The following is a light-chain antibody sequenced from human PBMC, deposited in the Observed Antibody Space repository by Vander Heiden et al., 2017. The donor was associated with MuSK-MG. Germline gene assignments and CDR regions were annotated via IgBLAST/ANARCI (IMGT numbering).Light chain of an antibody. V-gene: IGLV7-43*01. J-gene: IGLJ3*02. Sequence: QTVVTQEPSLTVSPGGTVTLTRASSTGAVTSGNYPNWFQQKPGQAPRALIYSTNNEHSWAPARFSGSLLGGKAALTLSGVQPEDEAEYYCLLYYGGTRVFGGGTKLIVL. CDR2: STN. CDR1: TGAVTSGNY. CDR3: LLYYGGTRV.